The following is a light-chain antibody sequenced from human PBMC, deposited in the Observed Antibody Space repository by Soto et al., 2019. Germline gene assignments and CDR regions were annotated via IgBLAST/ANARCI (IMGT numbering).Light chain of an antibody. V-gene: IGLV2-14*01. Sequence: QSVLTQPASVSGSPGQSITISCTGTSSDVGGYKYVSWYQQHPGKAPKLMIYEVSNRPSGVSNRFSGSKSGNTASLTISGLQTEDEADYYCSSYRSNSGVFGGGTKLTVL. J-gene: IGLJ2*01. CDR1: SSDVGGYKY. CDR2: EVS. CDR3: SSYRSNSGV.